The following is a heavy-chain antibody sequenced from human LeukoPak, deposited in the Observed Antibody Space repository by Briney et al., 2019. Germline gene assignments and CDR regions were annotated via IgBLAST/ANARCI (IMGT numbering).Heavy chain of an antibody. CDR3: ASIRDTFGY. D-gene: IGHD2-21*02. Sequence: GGSLRLSCAASGFTFSDHFLDWVRQAPGKGLEWVGRTRNKANSYITEYAASVTGRFTISRDESKNSLYHQMSSLKTVDTAMYYCASIRDTFGYWGQGTLVTVSS. J-gene: IGHJ4*02. V-gene: IGHV3-72*01. CDR1: GFTFSDHF. CDR2: TRNKANSYIT.